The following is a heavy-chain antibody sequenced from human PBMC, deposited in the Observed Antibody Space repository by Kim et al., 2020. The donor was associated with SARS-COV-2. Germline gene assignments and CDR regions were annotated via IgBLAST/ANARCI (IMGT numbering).Heavy chain of an antibody. D-gene: IGHD6-19*01. CDR1: GYTFTDHY. CDR3: ARDPGRGWNLDC. J-gene: IGHJ4*02. CDR2: INPSTGDT. Sequence: ASVKVSCKASGYTFTDHYIHWVRQAPGQGLEWMGWINPSTGDTKSAQKFQGRVTVTREASITTVSMELTRLTSDDTAMYYCARDPGRGWNLDCWGQGTLVTVSS. V-gene: IGHV1-2*02.